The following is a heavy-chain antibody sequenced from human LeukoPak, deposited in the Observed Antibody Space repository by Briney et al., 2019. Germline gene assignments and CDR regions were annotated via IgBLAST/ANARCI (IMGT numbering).Heavy chain of an antibody. CDR1: GGSISSYN. J-gene: IGHJ6*02. CDR3: ARGPGYSGYDSNYYYYYGMDV. CDR2: IYYSGST. V-gene: IGHV4-59*01. D-gene: IGHD5-12*01. Sequence: SETLSLTCTVSGGSISSYNWSWIRQPPGKGLEWIGYIYYSGSTNYNPSLKSRVTISVDTSKNQFSLKLSSVTAADTAVYYCARGPGYSGYDSNYYYYYGMDVWGQGTTVTVSS.